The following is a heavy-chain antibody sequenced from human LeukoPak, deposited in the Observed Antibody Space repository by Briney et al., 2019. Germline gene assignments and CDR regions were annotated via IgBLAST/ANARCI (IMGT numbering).Heavy chain of an antibody. CDR2: INHSGST. CDR3: AGLSKMASVKPTDY. CDR1: GGSFSGYY. D-gene: IGHD5-12*01. V-gene: IGHV4-34*01. J-gene: IGHJ4*02. Sequence: SETLSLTCAVYGGSFSGYYWSWIRQPPGKGLEWIGEINHSGSTNYNPSLKSRVTISVDTSKNQFSLKLSSVTAADTAVYYCAGLSKMASVKPTDYRGQGTLVTVSS.